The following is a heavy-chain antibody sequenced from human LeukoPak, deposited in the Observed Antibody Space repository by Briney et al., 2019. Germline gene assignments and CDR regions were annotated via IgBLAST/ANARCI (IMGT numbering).Heavy chain of an antibody. J-gene: IGHJ4*01. Sequence: GASVKVSCKASGYTFTSYDINWVRQATGQGLEWMGWMNPNSGNTGYAQKFQGRVTITRNTSISTAYMELSSLRSEDTAVYYCARPLHSASSGYFGYWGHGTLVTVSS. CDR3: ARPLHSASSGYFGY. D-gene: IGHD3-22*01. CDR1: GYTFTSYD. V-gene: IGHV1-8*03. CDR2: MNPNSGNT.